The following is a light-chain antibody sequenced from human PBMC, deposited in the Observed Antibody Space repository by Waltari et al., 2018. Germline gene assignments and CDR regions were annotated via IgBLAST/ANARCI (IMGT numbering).Light chain of an antibody. CDR2: DVI. CDR3: SAYTRGVV. Sequence: QSALTQIASVAGSPGQSITISCTGTSSDVGDHNYVSWYQQHPGKLPKLLIYDVISRPSGVFTRFSGSKSGNTASLTISGLQAEDEADYYCSAYTRGVVFGGGTQLTVL. CDR1: SSDVGDHNY. J-gene: IGLJ2*01. V-gene: IGLV2-14*03.